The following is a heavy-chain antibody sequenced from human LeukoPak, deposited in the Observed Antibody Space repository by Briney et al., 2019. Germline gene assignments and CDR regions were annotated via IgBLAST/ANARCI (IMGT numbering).Heavy chain of an antibody. J-gene: IGHJ3*02. V-gene: IGHV4-30-2*01. CDR1: GVSISGGIYY. Sequence: SQTLSLTCTVSGVSISGGIYYWTWIRQPPGKGLEWIGYIFHSGSTYYNPSLESRVTISVDKSKNKFSLKLTSVTAADTAVYYCARGGSQLAFDIWGQGTMVTVSS. CDR3: ARGGSQLAFDI. CDR2: IFHSGST. D-gene: IGHD3-16*01.